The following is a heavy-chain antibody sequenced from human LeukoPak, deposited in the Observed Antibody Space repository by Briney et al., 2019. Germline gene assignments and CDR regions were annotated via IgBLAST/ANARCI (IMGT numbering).Heavy chain of an antibody. V-gene: IGHV4-34*01. CDR1: TGSLSATC. J-gene: IGHJ5*02. Sequence: PQRMSLACLLYTGSLSATCRRCNRHPPGKGRACMGAINHSGSTNYDPSLKSRVTISVDTSKNQFSLKLSSVTAADTAVYYCARVRREGSGSSSPPWFDPWGQGTLATVSS. CDR2: INHSGST. CDR3: ARVRREGSGSSSPPWFDP. D-gene: IGHD3-10*01.